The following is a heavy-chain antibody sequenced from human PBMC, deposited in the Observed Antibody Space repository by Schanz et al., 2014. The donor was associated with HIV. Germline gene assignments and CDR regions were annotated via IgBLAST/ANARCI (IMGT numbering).Heavy chain of an antibody. J-gene: IGHJ4*02. Sequence: QVQLQESGPGLVKPSETLSLTCTVSGDYVSSGSYHWNWIRQPPGKGLEWIGEIKHSGGPNYNPSLKGRVTMSVDASKNQFSLKLSSVTAADTAVYYCARSYGSGNLFDYWGQGTLVTVSS. D-gene: IGHD3-10*01. CDR2: IKHSGGP. CDR3: ARSYGSGNLFDY. V-gene: IGHV4-61*01. CDR1: GDYVSSGSYH.